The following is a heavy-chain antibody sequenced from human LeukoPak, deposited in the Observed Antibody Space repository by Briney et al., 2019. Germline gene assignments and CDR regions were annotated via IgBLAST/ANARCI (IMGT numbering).Heavy chain of an antibody. CDR3: ARHAPRNSYCGGDCYPSWDFDY. J-gene: IGHJ4*02. V-gene: IGHV4-59*08. D-gene: IGHD2-21*02. CDR1: GGSISSYY. Sequence: SETLSLTCTVSGGSISSYYWSWIRQPPGKGLEWIGYIYYSGSTNYNPSLKSRVTISVDTSKNQFSLKLSSVTAADTAVYYCARHAPRNSYCGGDCYPSWDFDYWGQGTLVTVSS. CDR2: IYYSGST.